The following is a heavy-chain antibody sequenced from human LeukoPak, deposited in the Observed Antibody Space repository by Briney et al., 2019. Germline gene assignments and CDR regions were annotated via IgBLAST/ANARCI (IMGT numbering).Heavy chain of an antibody. J-gene: IGHJ6*03. CDR1: GGSITSSSYY. Sequence: PSETLSLTCTVSGGSITSSSYYWGWLRQPPGRGLEWIGSMYYSGRTYYNPSLKSRVTISVDTSKNHFSLKLTSVTAADTAVYYCARTTEGGYTYGYFYYYYMDVWGKGTTVTISS. CDR2: MYYSGRT. D-gene: IGHD5-18*01. V-gene: IGHV4-39*07. CDR3: ARTTEGGYTYGYFYYYYMDV.